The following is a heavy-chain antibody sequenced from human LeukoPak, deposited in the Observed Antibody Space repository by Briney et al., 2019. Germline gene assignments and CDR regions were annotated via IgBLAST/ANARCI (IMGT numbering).Heavy chain of an antibody. CDR2: IIPILGTA. CDR1: GGTFSSYA. CDR3: ARDRIDSNRYFDY. V-gene: IGHV1-69*04. J-gene: IGHJ4*02. Sequence: GSSVKVSCKASGGTFSSYAISWVRQAPGQGLEWMGRIIPILGTANYAQKFQGRVTITADKSTSTAYMELSSLRSEDTAVYYCARDRIDSNRYFDYWGQGTLVTVSS. D-gene: IGHD3-22*01.